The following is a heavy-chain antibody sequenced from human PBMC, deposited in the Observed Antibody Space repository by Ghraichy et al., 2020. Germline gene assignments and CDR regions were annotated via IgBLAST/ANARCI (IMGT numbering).Heavy chain of an antibody. CDR3: AIYSGWYYFDY. Sequence: GALRLSCAASGFTFSSYAMSWVRQAPGKGLEWVSAISGSGGSTYYADSVKGRFTISRDNSKNTLYLQMNSLRAEDTAVYYCAIYSGWYYFDYWGQGTLVTVSS. J-gene: IGHJ4*02. CDR1: GFTFSSYA. V-gene: IGHV3-23*01. D-gene: IGHD6-19*01. CDR2: ISGSGGST.